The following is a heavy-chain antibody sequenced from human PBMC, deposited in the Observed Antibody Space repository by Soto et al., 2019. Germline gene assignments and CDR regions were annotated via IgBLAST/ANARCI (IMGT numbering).Heavy chain of an antibody. CDR2: FNPKNGNT. CDR3: ARVNFGEPFAS. CDR1: GYTFTNYG. Sequence: ASVKVSCTASGYTFTNYGINWLRQARGQGIEWMGWFNPKNGNTNYAQTFDGRLTLTTDTSTSTAFMELSNLRSDDTAFYYCARVNFGEPFASWGQWTLVTVSS. J-gene: IGHJ4*02. D-gene: IGHD3-10*01. V-gene: IGHV1-18*01.